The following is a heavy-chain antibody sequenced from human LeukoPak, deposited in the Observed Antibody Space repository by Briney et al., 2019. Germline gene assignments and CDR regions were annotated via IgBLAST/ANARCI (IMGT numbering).Heavy chain of an antibody. V-gene: IGHV1-2*02. J-gene: IGHJ4*02. Sequence: ASVKVSCKASGYTFTGYYMHWVRQAPGQGLEWMGWINPNSGGTNYAQKFQGRVTMTRDTSISTAYMELSRLRSDDTAVYYCARGDCSGGSCFDYWGQGTLVTVSS. CDR1: GYTFTGYY. CDR2: INPNSGGT. CDR3: ARGDCSGGSCFDY. D-gene: IGHD2-15*01.